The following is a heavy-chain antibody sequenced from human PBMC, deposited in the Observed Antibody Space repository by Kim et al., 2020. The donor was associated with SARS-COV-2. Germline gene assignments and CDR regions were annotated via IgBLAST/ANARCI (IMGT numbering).Heavy chain of an antibody. CDR2: IYYSGST. Sequence: SETLSLTCTVSGGSISSSSYYWGWIRQPPGKGLEWIGSIYYSGSTYYNPSLKSRVTISVDTSKNQFSLKLSSVTAADTAVYYCARQGRRTSGARITMVRGVIITARTNPPQPKYDYYGMDVWGQGATVTVSS. CDR1: GGSISSSSYY. V-gene: IGHV4-39*01. D-gene: IGHD3-10*01. J-gene: IGHJ6*02. CDR3: ARQGRRTSGARITMVRGVIITARTNPPQPKYDYYGMDV.